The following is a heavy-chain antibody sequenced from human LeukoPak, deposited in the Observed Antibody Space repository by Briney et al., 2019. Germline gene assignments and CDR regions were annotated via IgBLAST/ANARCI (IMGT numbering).Heavy chain of an antibody. CDR3: GSREKDYFDY. J-gene: IGHJ4*02. CDR1: GSTFDDYA. V-gene: IGHV3-9*01. D-gene: IGHD3-10*01. CDR2: ISWNSGSI. Sequence: GGSLRLSRAASGSTFDDYAMHWVRQAPGKGLEWVSGISWNSGSIGYADSVKGRFTISRDNAKNSLYLQMNSLRAEDTALYYCGSREKDYFDYWGQGTLVTVSS.